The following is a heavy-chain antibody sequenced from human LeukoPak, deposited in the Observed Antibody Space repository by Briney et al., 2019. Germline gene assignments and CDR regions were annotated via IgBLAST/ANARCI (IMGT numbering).Heavy chain of an antibody. Sequence: SVKVSCKASGGTFSSFDISWARQAPGQGLEWMGGIIPIFGTANYAQKFQGRVTITTDESTSTAYMELSSLRSEDTAVYYCARGRGYCSSTSCYGAFDIWGQGTMVTVSS. J-gene: IGHJ3*02. CDR1: GGTFSSFD. CDR3: ARGRGYCSSTSCYGAFDI. V-gene: IGHV1-69*05. CDR2: IIPIFGTA. D-gene: IGHD2-2*01.